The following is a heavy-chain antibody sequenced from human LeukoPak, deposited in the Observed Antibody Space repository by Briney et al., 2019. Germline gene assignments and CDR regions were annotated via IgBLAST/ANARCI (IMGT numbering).Heavy chain of an antibody. CDR1: GGFVRSGRYD. J-gene: IGHJ6*01. Sequence: SQTLSLTCTVSGGFVRSGRYDWTWIRQAPGKGREWLGYISSTRSTDYNLSLTRRVTIPVHKSKHQFSLQLSSVNGAHTALCFCAREILEIRGVQHYNGMDVCGKGTTVTVS. CDR2: ISSTRST. D-gene: IGHD3-10*01. CDR3: AREILEIRGVQHYNGMDV. V-gene: IGHV4-61*01.